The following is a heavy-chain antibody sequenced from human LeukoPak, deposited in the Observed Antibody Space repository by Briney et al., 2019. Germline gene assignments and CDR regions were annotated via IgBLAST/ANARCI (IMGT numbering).Heavy chain of an antibody. V-gene: IGHV3-30-3*01. Sequence: SGGSLRLSCAASGFTFSSYAMHWVRQAPGKGLEWVAVISYDGSNKYYADSVKGRFTISRDNSKNTLYLQMNSLRAEDTAVYYCARGWMATITLGAFDIWGQGTMVTVSS. CDR3: ARGWMATITLGAFDI. CDR2: ISYDGSNK. CDR1: GFTFSSYA. J-gene: IGHJ3*02. D-gene: IGHD5-24*01.